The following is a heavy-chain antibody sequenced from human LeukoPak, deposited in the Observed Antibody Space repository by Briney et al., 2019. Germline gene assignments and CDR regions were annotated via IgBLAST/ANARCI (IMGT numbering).Heavy chain of an antibody. Sequence: GGSLRLSCAASGFTFSNAWMTWVRQAPGKGLEWVGRIKSKIDGGTTEYAAPVKGRFTISRDDSKNTLYLQMNSLKTEDTAVYYCISRGLVHDYWGQGTLVTVSS. CDR2: IKSKIDGGTT. CDR3: ISRGLVHDY. D-gene: IGHD6-19*01. V-gene: IGHV3-15*01. CDR1: GFTFSNAW. J-gene: IGHJ4*02.